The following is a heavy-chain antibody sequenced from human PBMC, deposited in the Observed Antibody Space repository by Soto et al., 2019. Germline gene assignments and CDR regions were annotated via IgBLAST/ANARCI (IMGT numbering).Heavy chain of an antibody. CDR2: IIPIFGTA. J-gene: IGHJ6*02. V-gene: IGHV1-69*13. CDR3: ARGIGGTVNTSEYYYGMDV. D-gene: IGHD4-4*01. Sequence: ASVKVSCKASGGTFSSYAISWVRQAPGQGLEWMGGIIPIFGTANYAQKFQGRVTITADESTSTAYMELSSLRSEDTAVYYCARGIGGTVNTSEYYYGMDVWGQGTTVTVSS. CDR1: GGTFSSYA.